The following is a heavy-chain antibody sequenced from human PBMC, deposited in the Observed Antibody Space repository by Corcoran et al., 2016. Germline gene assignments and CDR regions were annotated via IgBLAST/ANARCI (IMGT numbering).Heavy chain of an antibody. J-gene: IGHJ3*02. Sequence: QVQLVQSGAEVKKPGASVKVSCKASGYTFTGYYMHWVRQAPGQGLEWMGWINPNSGGTNYAQKFQGRGTMTRDTSISTAYMELSRLRSDDKAVYYCARDLFSSSWYDAFDIWGQGTMVTVSS. V-gene: IGHV1-2*02. CDR1: GYTFTGYY. CDR3: ARDLFSSSWYDAFDI. D-gene: IGHD6-13*01. CDR2: INPNSGGT.